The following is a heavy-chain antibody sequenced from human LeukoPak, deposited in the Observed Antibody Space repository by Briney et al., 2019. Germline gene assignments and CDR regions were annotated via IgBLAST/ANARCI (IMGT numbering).Heavy chain of an antibody. CDR2: INPNSGGT. CDR3: AAMATTYEGFDY. V-gene: IGHV1-2*02. J-gene: IGHJ4*02. D-gene: IGHD5-24*01. Sequence: ASVKVSCKASGYTFTGYYMHWVRQAPGQGLEWMGWINPNSGGTNYAQKFRGRVTMTRDTSISTAYMELSRLRSDDTAVYYCAAMATTYEGFDYWGQGTLVTVSS. CDR1: GYTFTGYY.